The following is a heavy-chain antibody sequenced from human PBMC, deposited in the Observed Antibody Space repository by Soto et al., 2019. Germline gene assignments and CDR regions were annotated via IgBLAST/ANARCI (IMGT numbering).Heavy chain of an antibody. V-gene: IGHV3-23*01. J-gene: IGHJ4*02. CDR3: AGALYYDFWSGYSTFDY. Sequence: EVQLLESGGGLVQPGGSLRLSCAASGFTLSSYAMSWVRQAPGKGLEWVSAISGSGGSTYYADSVKGRFTISRDNSKNTLYLQMNSLRAEDTAVYYCAGALYYDFWSGYSTFDYWGQGTLVTVSS. D-gene: IGHD3-3*01. CDR1: GFTLSSYA. CDR2: ISGSGGST.